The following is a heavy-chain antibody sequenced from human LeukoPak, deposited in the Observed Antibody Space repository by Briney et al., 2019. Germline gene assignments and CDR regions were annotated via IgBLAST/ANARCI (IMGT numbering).Heavy chain of an antibody. V-gene: IGHV3-74*01. D-gene: IGHD3-22*01. CDR2: INSDGSST. J-gene: IGHJ4*02. Sequence: GGSLRLSCAASGFTFTSYWMHWVRQAPGKGLVWVSRINSDGSSTSYADSVKGRFTISRDNAKNTPYLQMNSLRAEDTAVYYCARDLRGVRDSSGYDFDYWGQGTLVTVSS. CDR1: GFTFTSYW. CDR3: ARDLRGVRDSSGYDFDY.